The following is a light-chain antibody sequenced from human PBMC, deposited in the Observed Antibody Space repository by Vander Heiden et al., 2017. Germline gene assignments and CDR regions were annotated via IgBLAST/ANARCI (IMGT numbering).Light chain of an antibody. J-gene: IGKJ1*01. Sequence: EIVMTQSPATLSLSPGERATLSCRASQSVSSSYLSWYQQKPGQAPRLLIYGASTRATGIPARFSGSGSGTDFTLTISSLQPEDFAVYYCQRDANLPSTFGQGTKVKIK. V-gene: IGKV3D-7*01. CDR2: GAS. CDR1: QSVSSSY. CDR3: QRDANLPST.